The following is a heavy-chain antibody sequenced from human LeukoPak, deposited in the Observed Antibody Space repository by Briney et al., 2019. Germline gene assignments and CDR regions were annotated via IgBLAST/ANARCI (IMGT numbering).Heavy chain of an antibody. D-gene: IGHD3-10*01. CDR2: INQDGSEK. CDR3: ARGDYYGSGSYLFDY. Sequence: GGSLRLSCAASGFTFSTYCMSWVRQAPGKGLEWVANINQDGSEKYHVDSVKGRFTIFRDNADNSLYLQMNSLRADDTAVYYCARGDYYGSGSYLFDYWGQGTLVSVSS. CDR1: GFTFSTYC. J-gene: IGHJ4*02. V-gene: IGHV3-7*03.